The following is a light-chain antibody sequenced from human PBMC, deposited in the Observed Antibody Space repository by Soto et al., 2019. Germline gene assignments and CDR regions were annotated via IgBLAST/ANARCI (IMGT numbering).Light chain of an antibody. J-gene: IGKJ2*01. CDR1: QSVSSN. V-gene: IGKV3-15*01. CDR2: GAS. Sequence: EIVMTQSPATLSVSPGERATLSCRASQSVSSNLAWYQQKPGQSPRLLIYGASTRATGIPARFSGSGSGTECTLTISSLQSEEFAVYYCQQYNNWPPKYTFGQGTKLEIK. CDR3: QQYNNWPPKYT.